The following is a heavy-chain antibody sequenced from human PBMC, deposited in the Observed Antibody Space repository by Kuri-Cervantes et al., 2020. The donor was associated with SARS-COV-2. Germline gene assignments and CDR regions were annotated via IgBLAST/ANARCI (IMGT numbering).Heavy chain of an antibody. Sequence: GGSLRLSCTASGFTFNSYNMKWVRQAPGKGLEWVSSISSSSSYIYYADSVKGRFTISRDNAKNSLYLQMNSLRAEDTAVYYCARGRGYCSSTSCRIPYYYYMDVWGKGTTVTVSS. V-gene: IGHV3-21*01. CDR3: ARGRGYCSSTSCRIPYYYYMDV. CDR2: ISSSSSYI. J-gene: IGHJ6*03. D-gene: IGHD2-2*01. CDR1: GFTFNSYN.